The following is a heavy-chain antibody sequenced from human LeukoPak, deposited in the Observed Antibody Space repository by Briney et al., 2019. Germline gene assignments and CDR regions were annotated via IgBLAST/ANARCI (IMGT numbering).Heavy chain of an antibody. CDR3: ARRIGVSGSYYFDY. CDR2: IYPGDSDT. CDR1: GYNFINNW. V-gene: IGHV5-51*01. D-gene: IGHD1-26*01. Sequence: GESLKISCKGSGYNFINNWIAWVRQMPGKGLEWMGIIYPGDSDTRYSPSFQGQVTISADKSISTAYLQWSSLKASDTAMYYCARRIGVSGSYYFDYWGQGTLVTVSS. J-gene: IGHJ4*02.